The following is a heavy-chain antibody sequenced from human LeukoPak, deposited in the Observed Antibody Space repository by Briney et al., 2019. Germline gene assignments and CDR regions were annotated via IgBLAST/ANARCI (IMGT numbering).Heavy chain of an antibody. D-gene: IGHD6-6*01. CDR1: GYTFNGYY. Sequence: GASVKVSCKASGYTFNGYYMHWVRQAPGQGLGWLGWINPDSGGTDSPQKFQGRVTMTRDASISTAYMELNNLTSDDTAVYYCARVRDFSRSPFDWFDPWGQGTLVTVSS. J-gene: IGHJ5*02. CDR2: INPDSGGT. V-gene: IGHV1-2*02. CDR3: ARVRDFSRSPFDWFDP.